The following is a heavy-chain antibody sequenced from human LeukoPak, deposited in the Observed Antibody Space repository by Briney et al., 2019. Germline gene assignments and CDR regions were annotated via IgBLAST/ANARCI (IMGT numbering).Heavy chain of an antibody. D-gene: IGHD2/OR15-2a*01. V-gene: IGHV4-39*01. CDR2: VYYSGST. CDR1: GGSISSSTYW. Sequence: PSETLSLTCAVSGGSISSSTYWWGWIRQPPGKALEWIGSVYYSGSTYYNPSLKSRVTISVDTSKNQFSLKLSSVTAADTAVYYCARHRDKYVHVAFDIWGQGTMVTVSS. CDR3: ARHRDKYVHVAFDI. J-gene: IGHJ3*02.